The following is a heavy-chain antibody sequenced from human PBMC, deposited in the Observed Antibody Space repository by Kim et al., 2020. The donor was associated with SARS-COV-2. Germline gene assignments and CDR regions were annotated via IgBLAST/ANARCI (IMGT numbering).Heavy chain of an antibody. J-gene: IGHJ3*02. CDR1: GFTFSSYA. Sequence: GGSLRLSCAASGFTFSSYAMSWVRQAPGKGLEWVSVIYSGGSSTYYADSVKGRFTISRDNSKNTLYLQMNSLRAEDTAVYYCAKALLLWFGELDAFDIWGQGTMVTVSS. CDR2: IYSGGSST. D-gene: IGHD3-10*01. V-gene: IGHV3-23*03. CDR3: AKALLLWFGELDAFDI.